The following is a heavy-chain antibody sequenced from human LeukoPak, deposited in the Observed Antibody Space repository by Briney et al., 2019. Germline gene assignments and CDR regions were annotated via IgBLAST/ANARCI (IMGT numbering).Heavy chain of an antibody. CDR3: ARELGYFDY. J-gene: IGHJ4*02. CDR2: INSDGINT. Sequence: PGGSLRLSCAASGFTFSNYWMHWVRQAPGKGLVWVSRINSDGINTSYADSVKGRFTISRDNAKNTLNLQMNSLRAEDTAVYYCARELGYFDYWGQGTLVTVSS. V-gene: IGHV3-74*01. D-gene: IGHD3-16*01. CDR1: GFTFSNYW.